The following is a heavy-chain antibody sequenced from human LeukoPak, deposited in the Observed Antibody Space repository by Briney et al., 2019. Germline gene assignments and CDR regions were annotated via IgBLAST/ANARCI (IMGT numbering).Heavy chain of an antibody. V-gene: IGHV3-23*01. CDR2: ISGSGGST. D-gene: IGHD6-19*01. J-gene: IGHJ4*02. CDR3: RGGIAVAGEDY. Sequence: QSGGSLRLSCAASGFTFSSYAMSWVRQAPGKGLEWVSTISGSGGSTYYADSVKGRFTISRDNSKNTLYQQMNSLRAEDTAVYYCRGGIAVAGEDYWGQGTLVTVSS. CDR1: GFTFSSYA.